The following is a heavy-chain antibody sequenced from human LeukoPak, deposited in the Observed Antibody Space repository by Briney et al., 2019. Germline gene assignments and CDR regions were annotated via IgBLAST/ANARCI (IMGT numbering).Heavy chain of an antibody. CDR2: IYHSGST. Sequence: PSETLSLTCTVSGYSISSGYYWGWIRQPPGKGLEWIGSIYHSGSTYYNPSLKSRVTISVDTSKNQFSLKLSSVTAADTAVYYCARVDDYGDYRAFDYWGQGTLVTVSS. CDR3: ARVDDYGDYRAFDY. CDR1: GYSISSGYY. D-gene: IGHD4-17*01. V-gene: IGHV4-38-2*02. J-gene: IGHJ4*02.